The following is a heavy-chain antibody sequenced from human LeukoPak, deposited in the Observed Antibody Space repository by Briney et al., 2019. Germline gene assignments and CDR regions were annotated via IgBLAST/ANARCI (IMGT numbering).Heavy chain of an antibody. D-gene: IGHD1-26*01. V-gene: IGHV1-24*01. CDR1: GSTVTDLS. Sequence: ASVKASCKVSGSTVTDLSIHWVRQAPGKGLQWMGSFDLEDGETFYEENFEGRVTMTEDSSTDTAYMELSSLRTDDTAMYYCASQQGGSFAFDDWGQGTLVTVSS. CDR3: ASQQGGSFAFDD. J-gene: IGHJ4*02. CDR2: FDLEDGET.